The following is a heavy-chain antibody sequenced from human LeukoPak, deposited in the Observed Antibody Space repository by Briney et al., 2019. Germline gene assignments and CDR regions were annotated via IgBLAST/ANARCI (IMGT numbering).Heavy chain of an antibody. J-gene: IGHJ4*02. Sequence: PGGSLRLSCAASRFTSSSYKMNWVRQAPGKGLEWVSSISSSSSYIYYADSVKGRFTISRDNARNSLYLQMNSLRAEDTAVYYCARESGSGEFDYWGQGTLVTVSS. CDR2: ISSSSSYI. V-gene: IGHV3-21*01. CDR3: ARESGSGEFDY. D-gene: IGHD2-15*01. CDR1: RFTSSSYK.